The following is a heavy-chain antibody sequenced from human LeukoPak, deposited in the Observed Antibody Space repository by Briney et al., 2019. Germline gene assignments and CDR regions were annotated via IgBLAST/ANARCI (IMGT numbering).Heavy chain of an antibody. Sequence: SETLSLTCTVSGGSISSYYWSWIRQPAGKGLEWIGRIYTSGSTNYNPSLKSRVTMSVDTSKNQFSLKLSSVTAADKAVYYCAREATYYYVSGERYYGMDVWGQGTTVTVSS. CDR1: GGSISSYY. D-gene: IGHD3-10*01. CDR3: AREATYYYVSGERYYGMDV. CDR2: IYTSGST. V-gene: IGHV4-4*07. J-gene: IGHJ6*02.